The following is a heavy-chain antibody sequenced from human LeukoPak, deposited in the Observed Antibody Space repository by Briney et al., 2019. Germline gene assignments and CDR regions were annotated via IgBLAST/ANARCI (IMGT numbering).Heavy chain of an antibody. J-gene: IGHJ4*02. CDR1: GYSFTTYW. Sequence: GESLKISCKASGYSFTTYWIGWVRQMPGKGLEWMGIIYPGDSDTRYSPSFQGQVTISADKSISTAYLQWSSLKASDTAMYYCARRGVGATSYFDYWGQGTPVTVSS. CDR2: IYPGDSDT. V-gene: IGHV5-51*01. D-gene: IGHD1-26*01. CDR3: ARRGVGATSYFDY.